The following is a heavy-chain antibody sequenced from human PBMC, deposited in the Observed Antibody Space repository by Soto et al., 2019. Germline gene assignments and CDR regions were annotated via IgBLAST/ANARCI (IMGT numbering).Heavy chain of an antibody. D-gene: IGHD2-2*01. J-gene: IGHJ6*02. V-gene: IGHV1-2*04. CDR3: AREGVVPAAQDYYGMDV. Sequence: ASVKVSCKASGYTCTVYYMHWVLQSPLQWLEWMGWINPNSGGTNYAQKFQGWVTMTRDTSISTAYMELSRLRSDDTAVYYCAREGVVPAAQDYYGMDVWGQGTTVTVSS. CDR1: GYTCTVYY. CDR2: INPNSGGT.